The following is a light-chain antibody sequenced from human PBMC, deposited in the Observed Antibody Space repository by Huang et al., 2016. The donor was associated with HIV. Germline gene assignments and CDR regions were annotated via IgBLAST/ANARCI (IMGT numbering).Light chain of an antibody. J-gene: IGKJ4*01. Sequence: DIQMTQSPSSVSASVGDRVTITCRASQDIGSYLAWYQQKPGKAPKVLIYAASSLEHVVPIRFTGSGFGTHFALTIDSLQPEDFATYYCQQGNSFPLTFGGGTKVQI. CDR1: QDIGSY. CDR2: AAS. V-gene: IGKV1-12*01. CDR3: QQGNSFPLT.